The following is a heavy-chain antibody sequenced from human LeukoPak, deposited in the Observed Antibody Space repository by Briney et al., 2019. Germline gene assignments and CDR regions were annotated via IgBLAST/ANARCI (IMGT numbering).Heavy chain of an antibody. Sequence: PSETLSLTCTVSGGSISSGDYYWSWIRQPPGKGLEWIGYIYYSGSTYYNPSLKSRVTISADTSKNQFSLKLSSVTAADTAVYYCATTGQLYSYGLTRVEYWGQGTLVTVSS. V-gene: IGHV4-30-4*01. CDR3: ATTGQLYSYGLTRVEY. CDR1: GGSISSGDYY. CDR2: IYYSGST. D-gene: IGHD5-18*01. J-gene: IGHJ4*02.